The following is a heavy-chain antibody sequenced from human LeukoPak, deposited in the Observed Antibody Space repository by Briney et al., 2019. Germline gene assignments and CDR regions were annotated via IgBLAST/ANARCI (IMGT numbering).Heavy chain of an antibody. Sequence: GGSPRLSCAASGFTFSSYAMSWVRQAPGKGLEWASAISGSGGSTYYADSVKGRFTISRDNSKNTLYLQMNSLRAEDTAVYYCAKSPMPNLDYWGQGTLVTVSS. CDR3: AKSPMPNLDY. CDR2: ISGSGGST. CDR1: GFTFSSYA. D-gene: IGHD2-2*01. J-gene: IGHJ4*02. V-gene: IGHV3-23*01.